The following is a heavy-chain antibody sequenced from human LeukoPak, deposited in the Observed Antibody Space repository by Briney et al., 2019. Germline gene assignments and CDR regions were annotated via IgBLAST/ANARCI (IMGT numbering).Heavy chain of an antibody. CDR2: IYPGDSDT. V-gene: IGHV5-51*01. CDR3: ARHHRGSSWANWFDP. CDR1: GYSFTSYW. D-gene: IGHD6-13*01. Sequence: GESLKISCKGSGYSFTSYWIGWVRQMPGKGLEWMGIIYPGDSDTRYSPSFQGQVTISADKSISTAYLQWSSLKASDTAMYYCARHHRGSSWANWFDPWGQGTLVTVSS. J-gene: IGHJ5*02.